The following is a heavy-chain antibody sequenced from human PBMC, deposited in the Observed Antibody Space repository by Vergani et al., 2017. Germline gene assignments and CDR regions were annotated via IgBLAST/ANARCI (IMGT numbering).Heavy chain of an antibody. Sequence: EVQLVESGGGLVQPGRSLRLSCTASGFTFGDYAMSWVRQAPGKGLEWVGFIRSKAYGGTTEYAASVKGRFTISRDDSKSIAYLQMNSLKTEDTAVYYSTRDDSGYDFYYYYGMDVWGQGTTVTVSS. CDR1: GFTFGDYA. D-gene: IGHD5-12*01. V-gene: IGHV3-49*04. CDR2: IRSKAYGGTT. J-gene: IGHJ6*02. CDR3: TRDDSGYDFYYYYGMDV.